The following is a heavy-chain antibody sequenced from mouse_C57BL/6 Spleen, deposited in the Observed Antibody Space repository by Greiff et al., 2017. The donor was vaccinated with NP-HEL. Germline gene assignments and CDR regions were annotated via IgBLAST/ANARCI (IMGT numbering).Heavy chain of an antibody. D-gene: IGHD1-1*01. CDR3: ARSANYYGSSYLFDY. V-gene: IGHV1-55*01. CDR2: IYPGSGST. CDR1: GYTFTSYW. J-gene: IGHJ2*01. Sequence: VQLQQSGAELVKPGASVKMSCKASGYTFTSYWITWVKQRPGQGLEWIGDIYPGSGSTNYNEKFKSKATLTVDTSSSTAYMQLSSLTSEDSAVYYCARSANYYGSSYLFDYWGQGTTLTVSS.